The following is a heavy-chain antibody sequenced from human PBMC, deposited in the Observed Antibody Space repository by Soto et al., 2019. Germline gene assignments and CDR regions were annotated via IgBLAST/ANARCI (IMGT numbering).Heavy chain of an antibody. CDR1: GGSFSGYY. J-gene: IGHJ6*03. Sequence: PSETLSLTCAVYGGSFSGYYWSWIRQPPGKGLEWIGEINHSGSTNYNPSPKSRVTISVDTSKNQFSLKLSSVTAADTAVYYCARAPPAFGVAFYYYMDVWGKGTTVTVSS. V-gene: IGHV4-34*01. D-gene: IGHD3-3*01. CDR3: ARAPPAFGVAFYYYMDV. CDR2: INHSGST.